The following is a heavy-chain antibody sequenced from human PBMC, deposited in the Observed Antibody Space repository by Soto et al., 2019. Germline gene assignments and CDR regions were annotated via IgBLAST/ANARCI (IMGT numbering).Heavy chain of an antibody. Sequence: SVKVSCKASGGTFSSYTISWVRQAPGQGLEWMGRIIPILGIANYAQKFQGRVTITADKSTSTAYMELSSLRSEDTAVYYCARDPRGIAAAGTYYCGQGTLVTVSS. D-gene: IGHD6-13*01. CDR1: GGTFSSYT. V-gene: IGHV1-69*04. CDR2: IIPILGIA. CDR3: ARDPRGIAAAGTYY. J-gene: IGHJ4*02.